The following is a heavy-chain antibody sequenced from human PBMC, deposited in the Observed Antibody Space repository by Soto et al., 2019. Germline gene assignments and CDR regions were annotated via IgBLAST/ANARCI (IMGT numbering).Heavy chain of an antibody. D-gene: IGHD3-3*01. V-gene: IGHV4-4*07. CDR2: VYTSGGT. Sequence: ETLSLTCTVSGGSMNSYYLTWIRQPAGKGLEWIGRVYTSGGTHYNPSLKSRVTISVDTSKNQFSLRLISVTDADTAVYYCARGQRFSDWFDPWGQGTLVTVSS. J-gene: IGHJ5*02. CDR1: GGSMNSYY. CDR3: ARGQRFSDWFDP.